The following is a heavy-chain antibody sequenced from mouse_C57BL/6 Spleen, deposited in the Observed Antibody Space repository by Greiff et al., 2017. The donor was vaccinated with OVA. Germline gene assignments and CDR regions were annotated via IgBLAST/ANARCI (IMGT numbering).Heavy chain of an antibody. D-gene: IGHD1-1*01. CDR2: IYPGDGDT. Sequence: VQLQESGAELVKPGASVKISCKASGYAFSSYWMNWVKQRPGKGLEWIGQIYPGDGDTNYNGKFKGKATLTADKSSSTAYMQLSSLTSEDSAVYFCARRGTTVEGDYFDYWGQGTTLTVSS. J-gene: IGHJ2*01. CDR1: GYAFSSYW. V-gene: IGHV1-80*01. CDR3: ARRGTTVEGDYFDY.